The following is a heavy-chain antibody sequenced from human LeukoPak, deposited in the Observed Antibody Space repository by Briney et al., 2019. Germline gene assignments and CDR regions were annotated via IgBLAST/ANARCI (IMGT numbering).Heavy chain of an antibody. Sequence: ASVKVSCKASGYTFTDYYLHWVRQAPGQGLEWMGWINPNSGGSDSAQKFQGRVTMTRDTSISTAYMELSRLRSGDTAVYYCARGSFGGSGSYYNRRPDYYYYYGMDVWGQGTTVTVSS. CDR2: INPNSGGS. CDR1: GYTFTDYY. J-gene: IGHJ6*02. V-gene: IGHV1-2*02. CDR3: ARGSFGGSGSYYNRRPDYYYYYGMDV. D-gene: IGHD3-10*01.